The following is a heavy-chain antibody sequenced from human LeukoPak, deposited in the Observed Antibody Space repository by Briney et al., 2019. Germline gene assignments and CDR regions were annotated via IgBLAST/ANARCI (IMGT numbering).Heavy chain of an antibody. CDR1: GSTFSSYG. CDR3: AKGYCSSTSCYPFDP. CDR2: ISYDGSNK. D-gene: IGHD2-2*01. V-gene: IGHV3-30*18. J-gene: IGHJ5*02. Sequence: GRSLRLSCAASGSTFSSYGMHWVRQAPGKGLEWVAVISYDGSNKYYADSVKGRFTISRDNSKNTLYLQMNSLRAEDTAVYYCAKGYCSSTSCYPFDPWGQGTLVTVSS.